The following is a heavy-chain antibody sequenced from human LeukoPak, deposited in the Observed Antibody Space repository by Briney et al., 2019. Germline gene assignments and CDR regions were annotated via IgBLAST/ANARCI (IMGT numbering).Heavy chain of an antibody. CDR3: ASARLRFLEWLFFDY. CDR1: GGTFSSYA. V-gene: IGHV1-69*04. J-gene: IGHJ4*02. CDR2: IIPILGMA. Sequence: SVKVSCKASGGTFSSYAISWVRQAPGQGLEWMGRIIPILGMANYAQKFQGRVTITADKSTSTAYMELSSLRSEDTAVYYCASARLRFLEWLFFDYWGQGTLVTVSS. D-gene: IGHD3-3*01.